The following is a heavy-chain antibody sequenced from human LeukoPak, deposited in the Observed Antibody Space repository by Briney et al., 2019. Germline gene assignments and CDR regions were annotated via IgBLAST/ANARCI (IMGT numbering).Heavy chain of an antibody. CDR1: GGTFSSYA. D-gene: IGHD6-6*01. Sequence: ASVKVSCKASGGTFSSYAISWVRQAPGQGLEWMGWINPNSGGTNYAQKFQGRVTMTRDTSISTAYMEPSRLRSDDTAVYYCARDSTLEYSSSPTFDYWGQGTLVTVSS. CDR2: INPNSGGT. CDR3: ARDSTLEYSSSPTFDY. J-gene: IGHJ4*02. V-gene: IGHV1-2*02.